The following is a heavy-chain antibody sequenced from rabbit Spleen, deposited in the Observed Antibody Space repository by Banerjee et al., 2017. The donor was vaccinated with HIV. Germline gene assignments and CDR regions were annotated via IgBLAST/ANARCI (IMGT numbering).Heavy chain of an antibody. V-gene: IGHV1S47*01. CDR1: GFDFSSYG. CDR2: IDPIFHTT. CDR3: VREVAARFGL. J-gene: IGHJ4*01. Sequence: QEQLKETGGGLVQPGGSLTLSCKASGFDFSSYGVSWVRQAPGKGLEWIGYIDPIFHTTTYANWVNGRFSISRENTQNTVSLQRNSLTAADTAAYCCVREVAARFGLWGPGTLVTVS. D-gene: IGHD4-1*01.